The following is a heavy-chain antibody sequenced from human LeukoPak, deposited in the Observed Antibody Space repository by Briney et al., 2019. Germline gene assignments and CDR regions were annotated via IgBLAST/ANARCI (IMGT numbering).Heavy chain of an antibody. D-gene: IGHD3-3*01. CDR2: INHSGST. CDR1: GGSFGGYY. V-gene: IGHV4-34*01. CDR3: ARDPEVAPKTKYYDFWSGYRSFDY. Sequence: PSETLSLTCAVYGGSFGGYYWSWIRQPPGKGLEWIGEINHSGSTNYNPSLKSRVTISVDTSKNQFSLKRSSVTAADTAVYYCARDPEVAPKTKYYDFWSGYRSFDYWGQGTLVTVSS. J-gene: IGHJ4*02.